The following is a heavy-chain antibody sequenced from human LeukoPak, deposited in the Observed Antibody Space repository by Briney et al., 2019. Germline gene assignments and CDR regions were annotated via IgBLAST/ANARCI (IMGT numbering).Heavy chain of an antibody. CDR2: ISSSGSYI. D-gene: IGHD3-10*01. CDR1: GFTFSTYS. V-gene: IGHV3-21*04. Sequence: GGSLRLSCAASGFTFSTYSMNWVRQAPGKGLEWVSSISSSGSYIYYADSVKGRFTISRDNAKNSLYLQMNSLRAEDTAVYYCAKKTRGPDAFDIWGQGTMVTVSS. J-gene: IGHJ3*02. CDR3: AKKTRGPDAFDI.